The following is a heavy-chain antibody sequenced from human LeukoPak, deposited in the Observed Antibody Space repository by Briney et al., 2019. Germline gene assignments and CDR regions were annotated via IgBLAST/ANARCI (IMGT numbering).Heavy chain of an antibody. CDR3: ARAGGTYYDFWSAH. CDR2: INPHSGGT. CDR1: GYTFNDYY. D-gene: IGHD3-3*01. V-gene: IGHV1-2*02. Sequence: ASVKVSCKASGYTFNDYYIHWVRQAPGQGLEWMGWINPHSGGTYYAQKLQGRVTITMDRSISTAYMELSRLRSDDTAVYYCARAGGTYYDFWSAHWGQGTLVTVSS. J-gene: IGHJ4*02.